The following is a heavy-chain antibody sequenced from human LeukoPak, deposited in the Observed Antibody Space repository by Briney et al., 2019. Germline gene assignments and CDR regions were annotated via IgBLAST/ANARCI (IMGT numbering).Heavy chain of an antibody. CDR1: GFTFSNYW. CDR3: ARDSGMVRGTVDY. D-gene: IGHD3-10*01. CDR2: IKQDGSEK. J-gene: IGHJ4*02. V-gene: IGHV3-7*05. Sequence: PGGSLRLSCAASGFTFSNYWMSWVRQAPGKGLEWVANIKQDGSEKYYVDSVKGRFTISRDNAKSSLFLQMNSLRAEDTAVYYCARDSGMVRGTVDYWGQGTLVTVSS.